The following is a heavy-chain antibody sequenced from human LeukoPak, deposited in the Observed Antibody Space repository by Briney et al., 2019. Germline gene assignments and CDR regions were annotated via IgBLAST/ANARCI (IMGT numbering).Heavy chain of an antibody. CDR2: ISYDGSNK. V-gene: IGHV3-30-3*01. J-gene: IGHJ4*02. Sequence: GGSLRLSCAASGFTFSSYAMPWVRQAPGKGLEWVAVISYDGSNKYYADSVKGRFTISRDNSKNTLYLQMNSLRAEDTAVYYCAIDIVVVPAAIDYWGQGTLVTVSS. CDR1: GFTFSSYA. D-gene: IGHD2-2*01. CDR3: AIDIVVVPAAIDY.